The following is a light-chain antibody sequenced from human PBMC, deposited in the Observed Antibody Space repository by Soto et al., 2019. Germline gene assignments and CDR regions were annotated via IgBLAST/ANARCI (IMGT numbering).Light chain of an antibody. Sequence: AIQMTQSPSSLSASVGDRVTITCRASQGIGTELGWYQLKPGKAPKLLVYGASTLQSGVLPRFSGSGSGTDFTLTISSLQPDDFATCYCLQDFSYPRTFGQGTKVEIQ. J-gene: IGKJ1*01. CDR3: LQDFSYPRT. V-gene: IGKV1-6*02. CDR1: QGIGTE. CDR2: GAS.